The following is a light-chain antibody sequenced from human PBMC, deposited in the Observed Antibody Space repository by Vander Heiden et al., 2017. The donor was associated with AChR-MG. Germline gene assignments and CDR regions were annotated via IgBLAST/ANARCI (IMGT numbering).Light chain of an antibody. CDR2: QTN. J-gene: IGLJ3*02. CDR1: TLGDKY. Sequence: YELTQPPSVSLSPGQTATISCSGETLGDKYACWYQQKPGQSPGLVIYQTNKRPSGIPGLFSGSRSGNTAPLTISGTQAMDEADYYCPAWDSSTGVFGGGTKLTVL. CDR3: PAWDSSTGV. V-gene: IGLV3-1*01.